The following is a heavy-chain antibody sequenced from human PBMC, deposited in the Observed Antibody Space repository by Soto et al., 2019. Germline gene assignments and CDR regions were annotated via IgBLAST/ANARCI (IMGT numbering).Heavy chain of an antibody. V-gene: IGHV4-39*02. CDR2: IHSSGGT. CDR3: GRLAEAATGHTDFDF. J-gene: IGHJ4*02. Sequence: SETLSLTCTVSGASIKSRNYFWGWIRQPPGKGLEFVGSIHSSGGTYYNPSLKSRVTVSVDLSNSHFSLSLKSLTATDTAVYYCGRLAEAATGHTDFDFWGQGTLVTVS. D-gene: IGHD2-15*01. CDR1: GASIKSRNYF.